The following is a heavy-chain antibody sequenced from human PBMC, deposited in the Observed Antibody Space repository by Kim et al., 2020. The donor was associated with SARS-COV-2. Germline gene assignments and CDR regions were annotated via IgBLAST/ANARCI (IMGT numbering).Heavy chain of an antibody. J-gene: IGHJ3*01. V-gene: IGHV1-2*02. CDR1: GYTFTGFY. Sequence: ASVKVSCKASGYTFTGFYLHWVRQAPGQGLEWMGWINPYSGGTKSAQQFQGRVTMTRDTSINTPYLELTTLTYDDTAVYYCARDQQPVLPTALVAMAVAGTHEVFDVWGQGTVITVSS. CDR3: ARDQQPVLPTALVAMAVAGTHEVFDV. D-gene: IGHD6-19*01. CDR2: INPYSGGT.